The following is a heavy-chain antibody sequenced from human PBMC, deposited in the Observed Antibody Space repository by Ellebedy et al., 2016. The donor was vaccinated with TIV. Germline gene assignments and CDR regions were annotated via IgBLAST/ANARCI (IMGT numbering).Heavy chain of an antibody. J-gene: IGHJ5*02. D-gene: IGHD3-10*01. CDR3: ARELVRGVSRWFDP. Sequence: AASVKVSCKASGYTFTSYDINWVRQATGQGLEWMGWMNPNSGNTGYAQKFQGRVTITRNTSISTAYMELRSLRSDDTAVYYCARELVRGVSRWFDPWGQGTLVTVSS. CDR2: MNPNSGNT. CDR1: GYTFTSYD. V-gene: IGHV1-8*03.